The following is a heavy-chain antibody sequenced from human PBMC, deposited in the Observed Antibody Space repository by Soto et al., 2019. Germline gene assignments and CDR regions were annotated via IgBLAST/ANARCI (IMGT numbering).Heavy chain of an antibody. V-gene: IGHV1-46*01. CDR1: GYTFTTYY. D-gene: IGHD3-3*02. J-gene: IGHJ6*04. CDR2: IIPSGGST. Sequence: APVKVSCKASGYTFTTYYMHWVRKATGQGLEWMGTIIPSGGSTSYAQKFQGRVTMTRDTSTSTAYMELSSLTSEDTAVYYCARALAPFYYYYGMDVWGEGTTVTVPS. CDR3: ARALAPFYYYYGMDV.